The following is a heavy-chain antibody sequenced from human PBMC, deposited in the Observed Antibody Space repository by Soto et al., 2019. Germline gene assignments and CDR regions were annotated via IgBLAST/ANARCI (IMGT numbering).Heavy chain of an antibody. D-gene: IGHD3-22*01. CDR1: GGSFSGYY. CDR2: INHSGST. J-gene: IGHJ3*02. V-gene: IGHV4-34*01. CDR3: ARRVDHYDSSGDANDI. Sequence: PSETLSLTCAVYGGSFSGYYWSWIRQTPGKGLEWIGEINHSGSTSYNPSLKSRVTMSVDTSKNEFSLKLTSVTAADTAVYYCARRVDHYDSSGDANDIWGQGTMVTVSS.